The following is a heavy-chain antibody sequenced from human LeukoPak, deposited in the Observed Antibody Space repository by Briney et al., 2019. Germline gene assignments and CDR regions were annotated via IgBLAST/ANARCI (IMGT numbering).Heavy chain of an antibody. CDR3: ARDPRGSGAYYVSAFDI. Sequence: PGGTLRLSSAASGFTFSSYSMNWVLQAPGRGLDWLSHISSSSGTIYYADSVKGRCNIYRHNAENSLYLAMNNLRAENTAMYFRARDPRGSGAYYVSAFDIWGHGPVVTVSS. CDR2: ISSSSGTI. J-gene: IGHJ3*02. V-gene: IGHV3-48*01. CDR1: GFTFSSYS. D-gene: IGHD1-26*01.